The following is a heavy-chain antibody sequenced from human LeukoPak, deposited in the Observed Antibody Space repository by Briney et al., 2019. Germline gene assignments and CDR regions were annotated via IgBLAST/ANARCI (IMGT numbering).Heavy chain of an antibody. D-gene: IGHD3-9*01. CDR2: IKQDGSEK. J-gene: IGHJ3*02. V-gene: IGHV3-7*01. Sequence: GGSLRLSCAASGFTFSSYWMSLVRQAPGKGLEWVANIKQDGSEKYYVDSVKGRFTISRDNAKNSLYLQMNSLRAEDTAVYYCARILRYFDRGAFDIWGQGTMVTVSS. CDR3: ARILRYFDRGAFDI. CDR1: GFTFSSYW.